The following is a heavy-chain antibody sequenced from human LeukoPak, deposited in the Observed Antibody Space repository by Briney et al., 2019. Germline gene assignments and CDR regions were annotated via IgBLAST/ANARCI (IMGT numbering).Heavy chain of an antibody. CDR3: ARDSRSGSPNGGLDY. CDR1: GGSISSSSYY. V-gene: IGHV4-39*07. CDR2: IYHSGST. J-gene: IGHJ4*02. Sequence: SETLSLTCTVSGGSISSSSYYWGWIRQPPGKGLEWIGEIYHSGSTNYNPSLKSRVTISVDKSKNQFSLKLSSVTAADTAVYYCARDSRSGSPNGGLDYWGQGTLVTVSS. D-gene: IGHD1-26*01.